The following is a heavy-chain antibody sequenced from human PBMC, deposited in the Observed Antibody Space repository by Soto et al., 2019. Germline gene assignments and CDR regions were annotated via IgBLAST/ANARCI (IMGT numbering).Heavy chain of an antibody. D-gene: IGHD6-6*01. CDR3: ARQKKYSISWDEYYYYMDV. CDR2: IYYSGST. Sequence: SETLSLTCTVSGGSISSSSYYWGWIRQPPGKGLEWIGSIYYSGSTYYNPSLKSRVTISVDTSKNQFSLKLSSVTAADTAVYYCARQKKYSISWDEYYYYMDVWGKGTTVTVSS. V-gene: IGHV4-39*01. J-gene: IGHJ6*03. CDR1: GGSISSSSYY.